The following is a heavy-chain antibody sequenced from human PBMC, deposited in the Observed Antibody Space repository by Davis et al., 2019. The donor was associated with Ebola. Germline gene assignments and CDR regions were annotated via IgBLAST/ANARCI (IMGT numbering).Heavy chain of an antibody. Sequence: GESLKISCAASGFTFSNYWMHWVRQAPGKGLVWLSRINSDGSTTGYADSVKGRFAISRDNAKNTLYLQMNSLRAEDTAVYYCARDKTSRGYCSGGSCSRGWFDPWGQGTLVTVSS. CDR2: INSDGSTT. J-gene: IGHJ5*02. CDR3: ARDKTSRGYCSGGSCSRGWFDP. CDR1: GFTFSNYW. D-gene: IGHD2-15*01. V-gene: IGHV3-74*01.